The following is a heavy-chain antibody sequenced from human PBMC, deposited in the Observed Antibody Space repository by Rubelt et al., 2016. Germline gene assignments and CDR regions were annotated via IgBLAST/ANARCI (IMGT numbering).Heavy chain of an antibody. V-gene: IGHV4-39*01. Sequence: QLQLQESGPGLVKPSETLSLTCTVSGGSISSSSYYWGWIRQPPGKGLEWIGEINLSGSTNYNPSLKSRVTISVDTSKNQFSLKLSSVTAADTAVYYCARQSGATWAFDIWGQGTMVTVSS. J-gene: IGHJ3*02. CDR3: ARQSGATWAFDI. CDR2: INLSGST. CDR1: GGSISSSSYY. D-gene: IGHD5-24*01.